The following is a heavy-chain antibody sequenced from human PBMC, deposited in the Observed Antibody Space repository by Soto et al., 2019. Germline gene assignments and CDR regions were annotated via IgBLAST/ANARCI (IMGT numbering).Heavy chain of an antibody. CDR2: IYYSGST. J-gene: IGHJ6*02. Sequence: ETLSLTCTVSGGSISSYYWSWIRQPPGKGLEWIGYIYYSGSTNYNPSLKSRVTISVDTSKNQFSLKLSSVTAADTAVYYCARVYESFGMDVWGQGTTVTVSS. CDR1: GGSISSYY. V-gene: IGHV4-59*01. D-gene: IGHD5-12*01. CDR3: ARVYESFGMDV.